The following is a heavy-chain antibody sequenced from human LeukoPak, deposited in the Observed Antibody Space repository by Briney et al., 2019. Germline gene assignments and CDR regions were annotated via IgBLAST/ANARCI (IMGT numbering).Heavy chain of an antibody. Sequence: GGSLRLSCAASGFTFGAYTINWVRQAPGKGLEWVSAISGSGGSTYYADSVKGRFTISRDKSKSTVYLQMNSLRAEDTAIYYCATVLTAQRFDYWGQGALVTVSS. CDR3: ATVLTAQRFDY. CDR1: GFTFGAYT. D-gene: IGHD4/OR15-4a*01. CDR2: ISGSGGST. V-gene: IGHV3-23*01. J-gene: IGHJ4*02.